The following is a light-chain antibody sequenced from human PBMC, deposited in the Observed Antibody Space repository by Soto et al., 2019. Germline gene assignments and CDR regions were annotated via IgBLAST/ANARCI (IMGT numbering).Light chain of an antibody. Sequence: EIVLTQSPATLSLSPGERATLSCRASQSIGNVLAWYQQKPGQAPRLLVYDSSNRATDIPARFSGSGSGTDFTLTISSLEPDDFAVYYGQQRSDWRLTFGGGTKVEIK. CDR3: QQRSDWRLT. J-gene: IGKJ4*01. V-gene: IGKV3-11*01. CDR1: QSIGNV. CDR2: DSS.